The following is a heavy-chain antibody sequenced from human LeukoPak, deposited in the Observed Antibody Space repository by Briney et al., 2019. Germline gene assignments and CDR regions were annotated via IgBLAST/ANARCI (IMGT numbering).Heavy chain of an antibody. CDR2: IYTSGST. V-gene: IGHV4-4*09. CDR1: GGSISSYY. CDR3: ARHGLGGYYNYYFDY. J-gene: IGHJ4*02. Sequence: PSETLSLTCTASGGSISSYYWSWIRQPPGKGLEWIGYIYTSGSTNYNPSLKSRVTISVDTSKNQFSLKLSSVTAADTAVYYCARHGLGGYYNYYFDYWGQGTLVTVSS. D-gene: IGHD3-10*01.